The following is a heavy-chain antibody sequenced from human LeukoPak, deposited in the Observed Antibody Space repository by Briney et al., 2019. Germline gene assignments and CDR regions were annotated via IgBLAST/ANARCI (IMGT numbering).Heavy chain of an antibody. J-gene: IGHJ4*02. CDR1: GGSLTTTNW. CDR3: SRENGAFSSFGY. CDR2: IHLSGRT. D-gene: IGHD2-8*01. V-gene: IGHV4-4*02. Sequence: PSETLSLTCAVSGGSLTTTNWWSWVRQPPGQGLEWIGEIHLSGRTNYNPSLNSRVTLALDTSKNHLSLSLTSVTAADTAVYYCSRENGAFSSFGYWGQGTLVTVPS.